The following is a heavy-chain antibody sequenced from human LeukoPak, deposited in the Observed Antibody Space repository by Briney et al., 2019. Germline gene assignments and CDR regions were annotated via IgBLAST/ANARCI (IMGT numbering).Heavy chain of an antibody. CDR3: ARDRDDYGDYRGHWFDP. V-gene: IGHV4-38-2*02. CDR2: IYHSGST. Sequence: KSSESLSLTFTVSGYSISSGYYWGWIRQPPGKGLEWIGSIYHSGSTYYNPSLKSRVTISVDTSKNQFSLKLSSVTAADTAVYYCARDRDDYGDYRGHWFDPWGQGTLVTVSS. D-gene: IGHD4-17*01. J-gene: IGHJ5*02. CDR1: GYSISSGYY.